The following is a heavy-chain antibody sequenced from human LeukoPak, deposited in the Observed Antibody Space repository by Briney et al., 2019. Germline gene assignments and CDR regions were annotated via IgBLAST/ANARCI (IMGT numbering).Heavy chain of an antibody. V-gene: IGHV3-48*03. CDR1: GFTFSSYA. CDR2: ISSSGSTI. CDR3: ATLGELSAGPFDY. Sequence: GGSLRLSCAASGFTFSSYAMSWVRQAPGKGLEWVSYISSSGSTIYYADSVKGRFTISRDNAKNSLYLQMNSLRAEDTAVYYCATLGELSAGPFDYWGQGTLVTVSS. D-gene: IGHD3-16*02. J-gene: IGHJ4*02.